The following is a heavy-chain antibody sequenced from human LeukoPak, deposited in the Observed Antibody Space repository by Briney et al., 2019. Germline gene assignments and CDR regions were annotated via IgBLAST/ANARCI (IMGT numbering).Heavy chain of an antibody. CDR3: ARSNRDAFDM. CDR1: GFTLRTYA. V-gene: IGHV3-48*04. J-gene: IGHJ3*02. Sequence: GGSLRLSCAASGFTLRTYAMTWVRQAPGRGLEWVSYISSSGTTKYYADSVKGRFTLSRDNAKKSLSLQMNSLRAEDTAIYYCARSNRDAFDMWGQGTVVTVSA. CDR2: ISSSGTTK. D-gene: IGHD2/OR15-2a*01.